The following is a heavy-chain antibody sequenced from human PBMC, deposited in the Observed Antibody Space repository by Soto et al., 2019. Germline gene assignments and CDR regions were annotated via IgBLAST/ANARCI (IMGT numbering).Heavy chain of an antibody. J-gene: IGHJ6*02. CDR3: ARDHSGSYYYYYGMDV. CDR1: GYTFTGYY. CDR2: INPNSGGT. Sequence: ASVKVSCKASGYTFTGYYMHWVRQAPGQGLEWMGWINPNSGGTNYAQKFQGRVTMTRDTSISTAYMELSRLRSDDTAVYYCARDHSGSYYYYYGMDVWGQGTTVTVSS. V-gene: IGHV1-2*02. D-gene: IGHD1-26*01.